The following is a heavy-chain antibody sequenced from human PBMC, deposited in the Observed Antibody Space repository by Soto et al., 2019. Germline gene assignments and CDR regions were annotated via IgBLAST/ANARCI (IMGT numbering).Heavy chain of an antibody. D-gene: IGHD3-10*01. Sequence: ASVKVSCKASGYTFTSYYMHWVRQAPGQGLEWMGIINPSGGSTSYAQKFQGRVTMTRDTSTSTVYMELSSLRSEDTAVYYCGILWFGRHGRDVFDIWGQGTMVTVSS. CDR2: INPSGGST. J-gene: IGHJ3*02. V-gene: IGHV1-46*01. CDR3: GILWFGRHGRDVFDI. CDR1: GYTFTSYY.